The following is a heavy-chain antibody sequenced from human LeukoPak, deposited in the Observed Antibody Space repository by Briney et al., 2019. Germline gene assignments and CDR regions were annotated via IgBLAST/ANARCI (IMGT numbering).Heavy chain of an antibody. Sequence: PGRSLRLSCAASGFTFSSYAMHWVRQAPGKGLEWVAIISYDGNNKYYADSVKGRFTISRDSSKNSLYLQMNSLRAEDTAVYYCAREVQLERLGFGKEGSAFDYWGQGTLVTVSS. V-gene: IGHV3-30*04. J-gene: IGHJ4*02. D-gene: IGHD1-1*01. CDR1: GFTFSSYA. CDR2: ISYDGNNK. CDR3: AREVQLERLGFGKEGSAFDY.